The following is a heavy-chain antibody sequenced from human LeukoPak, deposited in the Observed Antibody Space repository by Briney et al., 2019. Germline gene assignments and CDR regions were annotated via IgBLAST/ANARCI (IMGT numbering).Heavy chain of an antibody. CDR3: ARENGDLFDY. J-gene: IGHJ4*02. V-gene: IGHV4-39*02. CDR1: GDSISTSSSY. CDR2: ICYSGST. Sequence: SETLSLTCSVSGDSISTSSSYWGWIRQPPGKGLEWIGSICYSGSTYYNTSLKSRVTISVDTSKNQFSLKLSSVTAADTAVYYCARENGDLFDYWGQGTLVTVSS. D-gene: IGHD4-17*01.